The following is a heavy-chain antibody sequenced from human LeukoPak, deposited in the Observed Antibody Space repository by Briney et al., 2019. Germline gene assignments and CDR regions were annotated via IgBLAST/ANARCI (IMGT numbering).Heavy chain of an antibody. CDR1: GFIVSSNY. CDR3: ARDSHSGSYYRLDY. CDR2: IYSGGGT. Sequence: GGSLRLSCAASGFIVSSNYMSWVRQAPGKGLEWVSVIYSGGGTYYADSVRGRFTISRDNSKSTLYLQMNSLRAEDTAVYYCARDSHSGSYYRLDYWGQGTLVTVSP. J-gene: IGHJ4*02. V-gene: IGHV3-53*01. D-gene: IGHD1-26*01.